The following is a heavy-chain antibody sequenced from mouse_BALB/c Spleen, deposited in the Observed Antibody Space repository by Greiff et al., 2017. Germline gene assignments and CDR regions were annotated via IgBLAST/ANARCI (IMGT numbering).Heavy chain of an antibody. J-gene: IGHJ2*01. CDR1: GYTFTSYV. CDR3: ASKDYGSSYVGYFDY. CDR2: INPYNDGT. D-gene: IGHD1-1*01. V-gene: IGHV1-14*01. Sequence: VQLKQSGPELVKPGASVKMSCKASGYTFTSYVMHWVKQKPGQGLEWIGYINPYNDGTKYNEKFKGKATLTSDKSSSTAYMELSSLTSEDSAVYYCASKDYGSSYVGYFDYWGQGTTLTVSS.